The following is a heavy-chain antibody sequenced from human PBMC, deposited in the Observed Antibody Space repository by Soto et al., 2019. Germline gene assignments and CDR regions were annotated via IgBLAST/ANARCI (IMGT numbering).Heavy chain of an antibody. J-gene: IGHJ4*02. CDR2: ISKSGGGT. CDR3: AKTSSLFDY. CDR1: GFTFSNYA. V-gene: IGHV3-23*01. D-gene: IGHD6-13*01. Sequence: EVQLLESGGGLVQPGGSLRLSCAASGFTFSNYAMSWVRQAPRKGMEWVSSISKSGGGTYYAVSVKGRFTISRDNPKITPYLQMNSLKAEDTAVYSCAKTSSLFDYWGQGTLVTVSS.